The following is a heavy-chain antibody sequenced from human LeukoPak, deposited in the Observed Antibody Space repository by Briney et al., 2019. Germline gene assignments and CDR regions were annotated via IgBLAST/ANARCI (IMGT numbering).Heavy chain of an antibody. V-gene: IGHV1-2*06. CDR3: ASSVYHTYYYDSSGYFDY. D-gene: IGHD3-22*01. CDR1: GYTFTGYY. CDR2: INPNSGGT. Sequence: ASVKASCKVSGYTFTGYYMHWVRQAPGQGFEWMGRINPNSGGTNYAQKFQGRVTMTRDASISTAYMELSRLRSDDTAVYYCASSVYHTYYYDSSGYFDYWGQGTLVTVSS. J-gene: IGHJ4*02.